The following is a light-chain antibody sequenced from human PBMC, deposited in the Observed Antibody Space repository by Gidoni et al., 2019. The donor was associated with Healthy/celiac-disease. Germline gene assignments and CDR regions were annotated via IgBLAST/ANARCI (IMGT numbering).Light chain of an antibody. J-gene: IGKJ4*01. V-gene: IGKV3-20*01. Sequence: EIVLTQSPGTLSLSPGERATLSCRASQSVSSSYLAWYQQKPCQAPRLLIYGASSRATGIPDRFSGSGSGTDFTLTISRLEPEDFAVYYCQQYGSSPLTFXGXTKVEIK. CDR1: QSVSSSY. CDR3: QQYGSSPLT. CDR2: GAS.